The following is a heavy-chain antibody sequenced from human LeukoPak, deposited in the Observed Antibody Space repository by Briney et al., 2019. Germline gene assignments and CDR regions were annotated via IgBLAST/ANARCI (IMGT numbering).Heavy chain of an antibody. D-gene: IGHD3-9*01. CDR1: GGSISSYY. V-gene: IGHV4-59*08. J-gene: IGHJ4*02. CDR2: IYYSGST. CDR3: ARTTYYDILTGYYTQYYFDY. Sequence: SETLSLTCTVSGGSISSYYWSWIRQPPGKGLEWIGYIYYSGSTNYNPSLKSRVTISVDTSKNQFSLKLSSVTAADTAVYYCARTTYYDILTGYYTQYYFDYWGQGTLVTVSS.